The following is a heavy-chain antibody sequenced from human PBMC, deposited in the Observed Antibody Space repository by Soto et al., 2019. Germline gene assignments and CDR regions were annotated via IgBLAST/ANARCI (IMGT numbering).Heavy chain of an antibody. J-gene: IGHJ3*02. Sequence: PSETLSLTCTVSGGSISSSSYYWGWIRQPPGKGLEWIGSIYYSGSTYYNPSLKSRVTISVDTFKNQFSLKLSSVTAADTAVYYCARPFVYGDYYDAFDIWGQGTMVTVSS. CDR2: IYYSGST. V-gene: IGHV4-39*01. D-gene: IGHD4-17*01. CDR3: ARPFVYGDYYDAFDI. CDR1: GGSISSSSYY.